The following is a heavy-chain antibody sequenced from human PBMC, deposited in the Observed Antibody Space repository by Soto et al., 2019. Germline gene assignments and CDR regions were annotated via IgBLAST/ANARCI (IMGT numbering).Heavy chain of an antibody. Sequence: PGGSLRLSCAATGFTLRTNGMSWFRQAPGKGLGWVSSILGSGGDTYYADSLKGRFTISRDNSKNTLYLQLNSLGAEDTALYYCAGHGGYSYLGQGTLVTVSS. J-gene: IGHJ4*02. CDR2: ILGSGGDT. CDR3: AGHGGYSY. D-gene: IGHD2-15*01. CDR1: GFTLRTNG. V-gene: IGHV3-23*01.